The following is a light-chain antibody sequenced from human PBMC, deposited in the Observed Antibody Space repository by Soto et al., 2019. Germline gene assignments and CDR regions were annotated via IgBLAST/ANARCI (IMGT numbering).Light chain of an antibody. CDR2: DVS. Sequence: QSALTQPASMSGSPGQSITISCTGTSGDVGAYDYVSWYQQHPGKAPKLMIYDVSKRPSGVSNRFSGSKSGNTASLTISGLQAEDEADYYCSSYTSSSTLGVFGTGTKVTVL. V-gene: IGLV2-14*03. J-gene: IGLJ1*01. CDR1: SGDVGAYDY. CDR3: SSYTSSSTLGV.